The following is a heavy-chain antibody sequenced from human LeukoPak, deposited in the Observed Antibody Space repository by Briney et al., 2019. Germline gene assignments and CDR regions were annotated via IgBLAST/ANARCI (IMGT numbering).Heavy chain of an antibody. CDR3: ARDVGSGSYYDWFDP. CDR1: GYSISSGYY. CDR2: IYHSGST. D-gene: IGHD3-10*01. J-gene: IGHJ5*02. Sequence: SETLSLTCTVSGYSISSGYYWGWIRQPPGKGLEWIGSIYHSGSTYYNPSLKSRVTISVDTSKNQFSLKLSSVTAADTAVYYCARDVGSGSYYDWFDPWGQGTLVTVSS. V-gene: IGHV4-38-2*02.